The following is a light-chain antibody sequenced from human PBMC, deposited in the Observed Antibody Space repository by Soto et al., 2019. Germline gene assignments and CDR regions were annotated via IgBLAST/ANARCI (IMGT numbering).Light chain of an antibody. CDR1: GSDVGGYNY. CDR2: DVS. CDR3: CSYAGRYTYV. J-gene: IGLJ1*01. Sequence: QSALTQPRSVSGSPGQSVTISCTGTGSDVGGYNYVSWYQQYPDKAPKVMIYDVSKRPAGVPDRFSGSKSGNTASLTISGLQAEDEADYYCCSYAGRYTYVFGTGTKVTVL. V-gene: IGLV2-11*01.